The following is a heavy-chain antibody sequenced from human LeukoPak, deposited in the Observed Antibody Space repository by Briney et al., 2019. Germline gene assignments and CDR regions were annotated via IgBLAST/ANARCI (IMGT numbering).Heavy chain of an antibody. J-gene: IGHJ4*02. Sequence: SETLSLTCTVSAGSISSYSCGWIRQPAGKGLEWLGRIYTSGSTNYNPSLKSRVTLSVDTSKNQFSLKLSSVTAADTAVYYCARDLFYYGSGSYYFDYWGQGTLVTVSS. CDR2: IYTSGST. CDR3: ARDLFYYGSGSYYFDY. CDR1: AGSISSYS. D-gene: IGHD3-10*01. V-gene: IGHV4-4*07.